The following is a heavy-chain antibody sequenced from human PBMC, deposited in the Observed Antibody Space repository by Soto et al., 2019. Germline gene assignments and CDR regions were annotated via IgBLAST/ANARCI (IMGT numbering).Heavy chain of an antibody. D-gene: IGHD3-22*01. V-gene: IGHV4-31*03. CDR1: GGSISSRGFD. CDR3: ARADNFDRSGWPDGFDV. CDR2: ISYSGST. J-gene: IGHJ3*01. Sequence: SETLSLTCTVSGGSISSRGFDWTWIRQHPEKGLEWIGHISYSGSTYYSPSLKTRLTISVDTSKNQLSLKLTSMTAADTAVYYCARADNFDRSGWPDGFDVWGQGTMVTVSS.